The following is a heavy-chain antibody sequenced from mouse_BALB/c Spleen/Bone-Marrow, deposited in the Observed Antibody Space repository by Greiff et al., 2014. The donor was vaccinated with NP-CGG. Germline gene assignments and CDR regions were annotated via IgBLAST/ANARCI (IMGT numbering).Heavy chain of an antibody. V-gene: IGHV1-9*01. CDR2: ILPGRGST. Sequence: VQLQQSGAELMKPGASVKISCKATGYTFSSYWIEWVKQRPGHGLEWIGEILPGRGSTNYNEKFKGKATFTSDTSSNTAYMQLSSLTSEDSAVYYCARWDTTAMDYWGQGTLVTVSS. J-gene: IGHJ4*01. D-gene: IGHD1-1*01. CDR1: GYTFSSYW. CDR3: ARWDTTAMDY.